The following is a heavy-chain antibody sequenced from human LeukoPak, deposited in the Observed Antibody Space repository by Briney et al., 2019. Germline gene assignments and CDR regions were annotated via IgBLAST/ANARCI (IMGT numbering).Heavy chain of an antibody. V-gene: IGHV3-23*01. D-gene: IGHD1-26*01. CDR1: GFTFSSYA. Sequence: GGSLRLSCAASGFTFSSYAMSWVRQAPGKGLEWVSAISGSGGSTYYADSVKGRFTISRDNSKNTLYPQMNSLRAEDTAVYYCAKDPNGSYAIYYFGYWGQGTLVTVSS. CDR2: ISGSGGST. CDR3: AKDPNGSYAIYYFGY. J-gene: IGHJ4*01.